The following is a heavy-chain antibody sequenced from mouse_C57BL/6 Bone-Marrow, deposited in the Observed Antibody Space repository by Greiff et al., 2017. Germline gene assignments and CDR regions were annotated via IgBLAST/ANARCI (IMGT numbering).Heavy chain of an antibody. D-gene: IGHD1-1*01. Sequence: VKLMESGPGLVQPSQSLSITCTVSGFSLTSYGVHWVRQSPGKGLEWLGVIWSGGSTDYNAAFISRLSISKYNSKSQVFFKMNSLQADDTAIYYCARIPTLLPFYYAMDYWGQGTSVTVSS. V-gene: IGHV2-2*01. CDR2: IWSGGST. CDR1: GFSLTSYG. J-gene: IGHJ4*01. CDR3: ARIPTLLPFYYAMDY.